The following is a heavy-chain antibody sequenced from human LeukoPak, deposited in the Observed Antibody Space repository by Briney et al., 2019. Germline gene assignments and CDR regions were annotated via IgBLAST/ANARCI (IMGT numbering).Heavy chain of an antibody. CDR3: ARDLGHYSDSSVYYHNWFDP. V-gene: IGHV4-59*01. J-gene: IGHJ5*02. CDR1: GGSISGFY. Sequence: SETLSLTCTVSGGSISGFYWSWVRQPPGEGLEWIGDIHYGGSTNYNPSLKSRVTISVDTSKNQFSLKLSSVTAADTAVYYCARDLGHYSDSSVYYHNWFDPWGQGTLVTVSS. CDR2: IHYGGST. D-gene: IGHD3-22*01.